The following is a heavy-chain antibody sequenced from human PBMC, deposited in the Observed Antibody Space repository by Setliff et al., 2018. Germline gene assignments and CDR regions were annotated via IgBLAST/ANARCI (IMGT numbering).Heavy chain of an antibody. Sequence: GESLKISCKGSGYSFTRYWIGWVRQMPGKGLGWMGIIYPGDSDTRYSPSFQGQVTISADKSISTAYLQWRSLKASDTAMYYCARMFGAGHSGWLNMDVWGKGTTVTVSS. V-gene: IGHV5-51*01. D-gene: IGHD3-10*02. CDR3: ARMFGAGHSGWLNMDV. CDR2: IYPGDSDT. J-gene: IGHJ6*03. CDR1: GYSFTRYW.